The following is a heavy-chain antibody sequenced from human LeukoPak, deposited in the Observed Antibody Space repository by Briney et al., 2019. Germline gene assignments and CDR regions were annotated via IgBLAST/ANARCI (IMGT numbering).Heavy chain of an antibody. CDR2: IYTSGST. J-gene: IGHJ4*02. Sequence: PSETLSLTCTVSGGSISSGSYYWSSIRQPAGKGLEWIGRIYTSGSTNYNPSLKSRVTISVDTSKNQFSLKLSSVTAADTVVYYCARDFYDSSADQYYFDYWGQGTLVTVSS. V-gene: IGHV4-61*02. CDR3: ARDFYDSSADQYYFDY. CDR1: GGSISSGSYY. D-gene: IGHD3-22*01.